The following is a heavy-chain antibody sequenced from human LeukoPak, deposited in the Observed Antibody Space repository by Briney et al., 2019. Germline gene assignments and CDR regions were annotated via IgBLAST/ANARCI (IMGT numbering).Heavy chain of an antibody. CDR3: ISSSPTFDY. CDR1: GFTSSYYA. Sequence: PGGSLRLSCAVSGFTSSYYAMSWVRQAPGKGLEWVSCISTSATNTYYADSVKGRFTISRDNAKNTLYLQMNTLRAEDTAVYYCISSSPTFDYWGQGTLVTVSS. CDR2: ISTSATNT. J-gene: IGHJ4*02. V-gene: IGHV3-23*01.